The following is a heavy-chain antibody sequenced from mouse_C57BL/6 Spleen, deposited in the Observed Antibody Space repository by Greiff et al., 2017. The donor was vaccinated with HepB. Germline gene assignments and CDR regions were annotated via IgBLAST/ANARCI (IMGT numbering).Heavy chain of an antibody. CDR3: AETGTGAMDY. CDR2: ISYDGSN. D-gene: IGHD4-1*01. V-gene: IGHV3-6*01. CDR1: GYSITSGYY. Sequence: EVQLQESGPGLVKPSQSLSLTCSVTGYSITSGYYWNWIRQFPGNKLEWMGYISYDGSNNYNPSLKNRISITRDTSKNQFFLKLNSVTTEDTATYYCAETGTGAMDYWGQGTSVTVSS. J-gene: IGHJ4*01.